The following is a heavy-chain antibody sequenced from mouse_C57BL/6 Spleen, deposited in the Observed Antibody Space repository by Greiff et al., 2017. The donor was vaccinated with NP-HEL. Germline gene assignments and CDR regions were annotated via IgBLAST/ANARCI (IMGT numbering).Heavy chain of an antibody. CDR3: ARQEGDAWFAY. CDR1: GFTFSSYG. D-gene: IGHD3-3*01. J-gene: IGHJ3*01. Sequence: EVQLVESGGDLVKPGGSLKLSCAASGFTFSSYGMSWVRQTPDKRLEWVATISSGGSYTYYPDSVKGRFTISRDNAKNTLYLQMSSLKSEDTAMYYCARQEGDAWFAYWGQGTLVTVSA. V-gene: IGHV5-6*01. CDR2: ISSGGSYT.